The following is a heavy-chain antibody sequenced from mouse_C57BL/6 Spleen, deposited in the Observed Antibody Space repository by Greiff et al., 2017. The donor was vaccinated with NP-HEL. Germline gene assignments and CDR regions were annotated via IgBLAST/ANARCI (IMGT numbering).Heavy chain of an antibody. CDR1: GYAFSSSW. D-gene: IGHD2-1*01. J-gene: IGHJ3*01. CDR2: IYPGDGDT. Sequence: VQLQQSGPELVKPGASVKISCKASGYAFSSSWMNWVKQRPGKGLEWIGRIYPGDGDTNYNGKFKGKATLTADKSSSTAYMQLSSLTSEDSAVYFCASRGGNYGFAYWGQGTLVTVSA. CDR3: ASRGGNYGFAY. V-gene: IGHV1-82*01.